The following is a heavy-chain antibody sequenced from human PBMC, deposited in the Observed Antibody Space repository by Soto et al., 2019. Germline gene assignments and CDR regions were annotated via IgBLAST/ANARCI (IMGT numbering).Heavy chain of an antibody. CDR1: GGTFSSYA. J-gene: IGHJ6*02. D-gene: IGHD6-19*01. V-gene: IGHV1-69*12. CDR2: IIPIFGTA. CDR3: ARDPKIAVAGHYYYYGMDV. Sequence: QVQLVQSGAEVKKPVSSVKVSCKASGGTFSSYAISWVRQAPGQGLEWMGGIIPIFGTANYAQKFQGRVTITADESTSTAYMELSSLRSEDTAVYYCARDPKIAVAGHYYYYGMDVWGQGTTVTVSS.